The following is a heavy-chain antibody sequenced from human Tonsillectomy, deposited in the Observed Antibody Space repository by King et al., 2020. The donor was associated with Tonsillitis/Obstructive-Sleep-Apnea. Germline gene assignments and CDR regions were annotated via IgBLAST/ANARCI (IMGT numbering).Heavy chain of an antibody. Sequence: VQLVESGGGLVKPGGALRLSCAASGFTFIDYQMSWFCHVPGKGLEWFSSISGSGDHLFFAYTRKGRFAISRDNAKNSLYLHMNSLREVETAVYYCAREQGETGDLDYWGQGTLVTVSS. V-gene: IGHV3-21*06. CDR3: AREQGETGDLDY. D-gene: IGHD7-27*01. J-gene: IGHJ4*02. CDR1: GFTFIDYQ. CDR2: ISGSGDHL.